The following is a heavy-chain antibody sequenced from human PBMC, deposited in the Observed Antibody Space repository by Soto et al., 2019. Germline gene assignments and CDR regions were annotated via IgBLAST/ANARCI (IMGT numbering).Heavy chain of an antibody. Sequence: QVQLVQSGAEVKKPGSSVKVSCKASGGTFSSYAISWVRQAPGQGLEWMGGIIPIFGTANYAQKFQSRVTITADKSTSTAYMELSSLRSEDTAVYYCARDGVGAAAGDYYYYGMDVWGQGTTVTVSS. J-gene: IGHJ6*02. V-gene: IGHV1-69*06. CDR1: GGTFSSYA. CDR3: ARDGVGAAAGDYYYYGMDV. CDR2: IIPIFGTA. D-gene: IGHD6-13*01.